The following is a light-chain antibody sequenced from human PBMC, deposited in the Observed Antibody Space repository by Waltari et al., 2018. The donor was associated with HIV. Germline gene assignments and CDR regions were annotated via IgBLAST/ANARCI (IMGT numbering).Light chain of an antibody. J-gene: IGKJ5*01. V-gene: IGKV3-15*01. CDR3: QQYDNWPPIT. CDR2: GAS. CDR1: QSVRSN. Sequence: EIVMTHSPATLSVSPGERPTLSCRASQSVRSNLAWYQQRPGQAPRLLICGASTRATGGPARFSGSGSGTDFTLTISSLQSEDFAVYYCQQYDNWPPITFGQGTRLEIK.